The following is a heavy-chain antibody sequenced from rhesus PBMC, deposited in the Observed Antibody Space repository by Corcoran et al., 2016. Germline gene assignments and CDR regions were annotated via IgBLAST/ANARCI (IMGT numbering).Heavy chain of an antibody. CDR2: IHPGYGST. CDR1: GYIFTSYV. Sequence: QEQLVQSGAEVKKPGASVKVSCKASGYIFTSYVISWLRQAPGQGFGWRGGIHPGYGSTSYEQKWQGGVRITADMLKSTVYMELSSLRSEDRAVYYCAAVKDTAGTVLFGYIDLWGPGTPITISS. CDR3: AAVKDTAGTVLFGYIDL. D-gene: IGHD5-30*01. V-gene: IGHV1-70*01. J-gene: IGHJ2*01.